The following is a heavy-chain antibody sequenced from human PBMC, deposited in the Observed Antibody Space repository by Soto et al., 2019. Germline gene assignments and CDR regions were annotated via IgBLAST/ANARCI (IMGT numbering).Heavy chain of an antibody. V-gene: IGHV3-23*01. CDR1: GFTLAKYT. Sequence: GGSLRLSCAASGFTLAKYTMGWVRQAPGKGLEWVAESYSTGGTEYADSVKGRFTIFRDNSKSTLFLQMNSLGVGDTALYYCARDREPDGIWTFDAWGQGTLVTVSS. J-gene: IGHJ4*02. CDR2: SYSTGGT. D-gene: IGHD3-9*01. CDR3: ARDREPDGIWTFDA.